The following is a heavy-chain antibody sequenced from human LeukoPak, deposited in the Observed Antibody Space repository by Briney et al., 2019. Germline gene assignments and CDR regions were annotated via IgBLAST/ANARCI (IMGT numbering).Heavy chain of an antibody. CDR1: GFKFDDYG. J-gene: IGHJ3*02. V-gene: IGHV3-21*01. CDR2: ISSSSSYI. Sequence: GGSLRLSCAASGFKFDDYGMSWVRQVPGKGLEWVSSISSSSSYIYYADSVKGRFTISRDNAKNSLYLQMNSLRAEDTAVYYCARDYTAGAFDIWGQGTMVTVSS. CDR3: ARDYTAGAFDI. D-gene: IGHD2-2*02.